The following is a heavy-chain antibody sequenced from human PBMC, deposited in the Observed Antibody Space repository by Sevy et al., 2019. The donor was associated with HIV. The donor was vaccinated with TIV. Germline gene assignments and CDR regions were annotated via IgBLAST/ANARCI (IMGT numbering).Heavy chain of an antibody. CDR2: IYYSGST. CDR1: GGSISSYY. Sequence: SETLSLTCTVFGGSISSYYWNWIRQPPGKGLEWIGYIYYSGSTNYNPSLKSRVTISVDMSKNQFSLKLSSVTAADTAVYYCARGGPNQQQLDYFDHWGQGTLVTVSS. J-gene: IGHJ4*02. V-gene: IGHV4-59*01. CDR3: ARGGPNQQQLDYFDH. D-gene: IGHD1-1*01.